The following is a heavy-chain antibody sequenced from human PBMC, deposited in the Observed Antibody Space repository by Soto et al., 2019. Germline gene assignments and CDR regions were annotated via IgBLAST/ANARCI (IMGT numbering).Heavy chain of an antibody. CDR3: AKNYYFDS. CDR2: VSVSGGSTYST. J-gene: IGHJ4*02. CDR1: GFIFSSYA. V-gene: IGHV3-23*01. Sequence: EVQLLDSGGDLVQPGGSLRLSCAASGFIFSSYAMSWVRQAPGKGLEWVASVSVSGGSTYSTYYADSVRGRLTISRDDSRNTMYLQMSSLRAEDTAIYYCAKNYYFDSRGQGTLVTVSS.